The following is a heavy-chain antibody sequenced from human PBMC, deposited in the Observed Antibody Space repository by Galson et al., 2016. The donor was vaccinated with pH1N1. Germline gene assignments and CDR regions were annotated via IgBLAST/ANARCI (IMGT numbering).Heavy chain of an antibody. CDR1: EFLVSDRF. CDR3: AFDTVTNGADH. CDR2: MYPGGGT. J-gene: IGHJ5*02. D-gene: IGHD4-17*01. V-gene: IGHV3-53*01. Sequence: SLRLSCAASEFLVSDRFMSWVRQAPGKRLEWVSIMYPGGGTYYADFAEGRFTISRDTSKNMLFLHMNTLRADDTALYYCAFDTVTNGADHWGQGTLVTVSS.